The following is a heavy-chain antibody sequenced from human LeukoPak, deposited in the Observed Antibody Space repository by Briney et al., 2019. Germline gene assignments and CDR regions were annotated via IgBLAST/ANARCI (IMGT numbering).Heavy chain of an antibody. CDR1: GFTFSSSA. J-gene: IGHJ4*02. CDR3: AKDARPSY. CDR2: ITGGGGST. V-gene: IGHV3-23*01. Sequence: PGGSLRLSCVASGFTFSSSAMSWVRQAPGKGLEWVSAITGGGGSTYYADSVKGRFTISRDNSKNTLYLQMNSLRADDTAVYYCAKDARPSYWGQGTLVTVSS.